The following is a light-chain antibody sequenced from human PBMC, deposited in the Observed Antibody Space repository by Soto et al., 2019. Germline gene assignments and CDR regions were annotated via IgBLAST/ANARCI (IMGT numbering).Light chain of an antibody. CDR1: QDISNY. Sequence: DIQMTQSPSSLSASVGDRVTITCQASQDISNYLNWYQQKPGKAPKLLIYDASNLETGVPSRFSGSGSGTDFTVTISSLQPEDIATYYCQQYDNLLPTCGPGTKVDIK. V-gene: IGKV1-33*01. CDR3: QQYDNLLPT. J-gene: IGKJ3*01. CDR2: DAS.